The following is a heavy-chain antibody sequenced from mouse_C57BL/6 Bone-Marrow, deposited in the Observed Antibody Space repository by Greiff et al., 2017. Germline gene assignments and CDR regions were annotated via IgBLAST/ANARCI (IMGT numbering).Heavy chain of an antibody. CDR2: ISSGSSTI. D-gene: IGHD2-2*01. CDR1: GFTFSDYG. J-gene: IGHJ2*01. CDR3: ASGYYVDY. Sequence: DVQLVESGGGLVKPGGSLKLSCAASGFTFSDYGMHWVRQAPETGLEWVAYISSGSSTIYYADTVKGRFTISRDNAKNTLFLQMTSLRSEDTAMYYCASGYYVDYWGQGTTLTVSS. V-gene: IGHV5-17*01.